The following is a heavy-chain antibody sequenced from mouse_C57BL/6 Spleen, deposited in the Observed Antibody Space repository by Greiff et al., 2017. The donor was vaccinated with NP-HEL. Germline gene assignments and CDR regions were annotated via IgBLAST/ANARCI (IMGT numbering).Heavy chain of an antibody. J-gene: IGHJ4*01. CDR3: ARKGTWTWAMDY. Sequence: VQLQQPGAELVKPGASVKLSCKASGYTFTSYWMHWVKQRPGQGLEWIGMIHHNSGSTNYNEKFKSKATLTVDKSSSTAYMQLSSRTSEDSAVYYCARKGTWTWAMDYWGQGTSVTVSS. CDR2: IHHNSGST. CDR1: GYTFTSYW. D-gene: IGHD3-3*01. V-gene: IGHV1-64*01.